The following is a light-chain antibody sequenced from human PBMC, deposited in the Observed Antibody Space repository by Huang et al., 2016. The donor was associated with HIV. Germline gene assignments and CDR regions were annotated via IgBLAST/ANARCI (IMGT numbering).Light chain of an antibody. CDR1: QTITTY. CDR2: AAS. J-gene: IGKJ2*01. Sequence: DIQMTQSPSSLSASVGDRVTLTCRASQTITTYLSWYQQKPGKAPKLLIYAASSLQSGVPSRFSGSGYGTDFSLTISSLQREDFATYYCQQSHSSPYTFGQGTKVEI. V-gene: IGKV1-39*01. CDR3: QQSHSSPYT.